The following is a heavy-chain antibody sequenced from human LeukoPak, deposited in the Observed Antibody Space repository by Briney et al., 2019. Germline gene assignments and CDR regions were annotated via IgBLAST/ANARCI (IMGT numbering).Heavy chain of an antibody. Sequence: GAPVKVSCKASGYTFTVYYMHWVRQAPGQGLEWMGWINPNSGGTNYAQKFQGSVTMTRDTSISTAYMELSRLRSADTAVYYCARHYGHDILSENGFDPWGQGTLVTVSS. CDR1: GYTFTVYY. CDR2: INPNSGGT. V-gene: IGHV1-2*02. CDR3: ARHYGHDILSENGFDP. J-gene: IGHJ5*02. D-gene: IGHD3-9*01.